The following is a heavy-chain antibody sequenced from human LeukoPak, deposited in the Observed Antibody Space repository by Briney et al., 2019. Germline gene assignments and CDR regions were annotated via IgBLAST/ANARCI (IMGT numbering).Heavy chain of an antibody. CDR2: IIPIFSTT. CDR1: GGTFSSDI. J-gene: IGHJ3*02. Sequence: ASVKVSCKASGGTFSSDIISWVRQAPGQGLEWMGEIIPIFSTTNYAQKFQGRVTITADKSTGTAYMELSSLRSEDTAMYYCARRYCTNGVCYHDRGAFDIWGQGTMVTVSS. D-gene: IGHD2-8*01. V-gene: IGHV1-69*06. CDR3: ARRYCTNGVCYHDRGAFDI.